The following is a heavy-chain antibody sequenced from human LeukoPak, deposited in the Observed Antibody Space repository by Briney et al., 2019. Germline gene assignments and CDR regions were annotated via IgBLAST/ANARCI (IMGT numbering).Heavy chain of an antibody. D-gene: IGHD3-10*01. CDR2: INHSGTT. Sequence: NTSETLSLTCAVSGGSFSGYYWSWIRQPPGKGLEWIGEINHSGTTNYNPSLKSRVTISVDTSKNQFSLKLSSVTAADTAVYYCARELNYGSGSYPGRYYYGMDVWGQGTTVTVSS. V-gene: IGHV4-34*01. CDR3: ARELNYGSGSYPGRYYYGMDV. J-gene: IGHJ6*02. CDR1: GGSFSGYY.